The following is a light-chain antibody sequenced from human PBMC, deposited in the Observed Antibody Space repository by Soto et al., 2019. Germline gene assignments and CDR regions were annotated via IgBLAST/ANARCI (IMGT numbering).Light chain of an antibody. CDR2: AAS. J-gene: IGKJ1*01. CDR3: LQDYNYPWT. Sequence: IQMTQSPSSLSASVGDSFTITCRARQSINIYLGWYQQKPGKAPKLLIYAASSLQSGVPSRFSGSGSGTDFTLTISSLQPEDFATYYCLQDYNYPWTFGQGTKVDI. V-gene: IGKV1-6*01. CDR1: QSINIY.